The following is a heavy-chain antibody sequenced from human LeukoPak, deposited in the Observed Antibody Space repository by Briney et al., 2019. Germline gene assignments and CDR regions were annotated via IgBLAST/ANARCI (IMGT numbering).Heavy chain of an antibody. V-gene: IGHV3-7*01. CDR3: SGRDTSRSPRAY. J-gene: IGHJ4*02. CDR1: GLTFTDFW. CDR2: INPDGNEK. Sequence: GGSLRLSCAASGLTFTDFWMNWVRLTPGRGLEWLANINPDGNEKYYVDSVKGRFAISRDNAKNEVYLEMNSLRAEDTGVYYCSGRDTSRSPRAYWGQGTLVSVSS.